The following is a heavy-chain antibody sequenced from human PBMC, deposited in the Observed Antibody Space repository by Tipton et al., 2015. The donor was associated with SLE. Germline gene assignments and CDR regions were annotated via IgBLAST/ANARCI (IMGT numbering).Heavy chain of an antibody. J-gene: IGHJ2*01. CDR3: ARTPGGVQGQIGWYFDL. D-gene: IGHD3-10*01. CDR2: IFHSGST. V-gene: IGHV4-59*01. Sequence: TLSLTCTVSGGSINIYYWSWVRQSPGEGLEWIGYIFHSGSTNSNPSLKSRVAMSLDTSKNQFSLKLSSVTAADTAVYYCARTPGGVQGQIGWYFDLWGRGTLVTVSS. CDR1: GGSINIYY.